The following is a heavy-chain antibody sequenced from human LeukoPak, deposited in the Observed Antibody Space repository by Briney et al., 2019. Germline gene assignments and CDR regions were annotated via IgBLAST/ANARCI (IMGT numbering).Heavy chain of an antibody. J-gene: IGHJ6*03. CDR2: IIPIFGTA. V-gene: IGHV1-69*05. CDR3: ARVRITIFGVVIIQYYMDV. Sequence: GASVKVSCKASGYTFTTYGISWVRQAPGQGLEWMGGIIPIFGTANYAQKFQGRVTITTDESTSTAYMELSSLRSEDTAVYYCARVRITIFGVVIIQYYMDVWGKGTTVTVSS. CDR1: GYTFTTYG. D-gene: IGHD3-3*01.